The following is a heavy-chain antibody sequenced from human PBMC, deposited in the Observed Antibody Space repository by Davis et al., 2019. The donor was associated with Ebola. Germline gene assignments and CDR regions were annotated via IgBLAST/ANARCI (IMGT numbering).Heavy chain of an antibody. CDR2: ISGFNTNT. Sequence: ASVKVSCKSSGYTFTSYGLVWVRQAPGLGLEWMGWISGFNTNTNFAQKFQGRVTVSKDTSTNTAYMDLRSLTSEETAIYYCARAPNYDVLTGTSSYYFDYWGQGTLVTVSS. J-gene: IGHJ4*02. V-gene: IGHV1-18*04. CDR3: ARAPNYDVLTGTSSYYFDY. CDR1: GYTFTSYG. D-gene: IGHD3-9*01.